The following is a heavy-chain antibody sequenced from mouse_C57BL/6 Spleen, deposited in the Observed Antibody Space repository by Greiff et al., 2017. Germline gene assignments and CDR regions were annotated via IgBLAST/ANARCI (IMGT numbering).Heavy chain of an antibody. D-gene: IGHD1-1*01. CDR2: IYPGSGNT. J-gene: IGHJ2*01. CDR1: GYTFTDYY. Sequence: VQLQESGAELVRPGASVKLSCKASGYTFTDYYINWVKQRPGQGLEWIARIYPGSGNTYYNEKFKGKATLTAEKSSSTAYMQLSSLTSEDSAVYFCAVITTEGYFDYWGQGTTLTVSS. V-gene: IGHV1-76*01. CDR3: AVITTEGYFDY.